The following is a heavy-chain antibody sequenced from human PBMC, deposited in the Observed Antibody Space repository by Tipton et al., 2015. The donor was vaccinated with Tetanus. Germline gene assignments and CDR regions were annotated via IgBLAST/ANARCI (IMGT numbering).Heavy chain of an antibody. CDR3: ARALWGRNGMGV. Sequence: TLSLTCAVYGGSFSGYYWSWIRQPPGKGLEWIGEINHSGSTNYNPSLKSRVTISVDTSKNQFSLKLSSVTAADTAVYYCARALWGRNGMGVWGQGTTVTVSS. CDR1: GGSFSGYY. D-gene: IGHD3-16*01. J-gene: IGHJ6*02. V-gene: IGHV4-34*01. CDR2: INHSGST.